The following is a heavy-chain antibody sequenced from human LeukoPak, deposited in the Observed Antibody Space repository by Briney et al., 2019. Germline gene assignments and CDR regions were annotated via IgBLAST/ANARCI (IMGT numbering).Heavy chain of an antibody. Sequence: GGSLRLSCAASGVTFSSYSINWVRQAPGKGREWVSYINGGSSAIWYADSVKGRFTISRDNAKNSLYLQMNSLRGEDTAMYYCARDRDWGFDYWGQGALVTVSS. CDR2: INGGSSAI. CDR1: GVTFSSYS. CDR3: ARDRDWGFDY. D-gene: IGHD7-27*01. V-gene: IGHV3-48*01. J-gene: IGHJ4*02.